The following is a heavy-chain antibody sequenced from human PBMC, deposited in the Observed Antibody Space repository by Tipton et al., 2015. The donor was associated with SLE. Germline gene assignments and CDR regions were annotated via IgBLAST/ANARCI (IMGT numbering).Heavy chain of an antibody. D-gene: IGHD6-19*01. V-gene: IGHV4-59*11. CDR1: GGSITSHY. CDR2: TYYSGTT. J-gene: IGHJ4*02. Sequence: TLSLTCTVSGGSITSHYWSWIRQPPGRGLEWIGYTYYSGTTNYNPSLKSRVTISVDTSKNQFSLKLSSVTAADTAVYYCARGITVAKPGYWGQGTLVTVSS. CDR3: ARGITVAKPGY.